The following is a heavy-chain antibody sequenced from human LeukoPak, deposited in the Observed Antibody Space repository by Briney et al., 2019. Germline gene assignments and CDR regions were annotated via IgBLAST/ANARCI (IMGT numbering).Heavy chain of an antibody. CDR2: ISYDGSNK. CDR1: GFTFSSYG. D-gene: IGHD5-24*01. V-gene: IGHV3-30*18. CDR3: AKSEEMATNFIDY. Sequence: GSLRLSCAASGFTFSSYGMHWVRQAPGKGLEWVAVISYDGSNKYYADSVKGRFTISRDNSKNTLYLQMNSLRAEDTAVYYCAKSEEMATNFIDYWGQGTLVTVSS. J-gene: IGHJ4*02.